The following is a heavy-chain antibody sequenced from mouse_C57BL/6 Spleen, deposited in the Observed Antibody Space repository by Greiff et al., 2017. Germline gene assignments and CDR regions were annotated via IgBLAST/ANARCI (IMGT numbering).Heavy chain of an antibody. CDR1: GFTFNTYA. V-gene: IGHV10-3*01. D-gene: IGHD2-4*01. J-gene: IGHJ3*01. CDR2: IRSKSSNYAT. CDR3: GRGDYDYDEAWFAY. Sequence: EVQLVESGGGLVQPKGSLKLSCAASGFTFNTYAMHWVRQAPGKGLEWVARIRSKSSNYATYYADSVKDRFTISRDDSQSMLYLQMNNLKTEDTAMYYWGRGDYDYDEAWFAYWGQGTLVTVSA.